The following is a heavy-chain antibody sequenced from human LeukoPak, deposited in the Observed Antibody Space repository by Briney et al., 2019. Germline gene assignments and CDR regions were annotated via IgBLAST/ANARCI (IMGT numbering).Heavy chain of an antibody. Sequence: SETLSLTCTVSGGSVSRGSYYWSWIRQPPGKGLEWIGYIYYSGSTNYNPSLKSRVTISVDTSKNQFSLKLSSVTAADTAVYYCARDPRSSGYCSGGSCSDWFDPWGQGTLVTVSS. V-gene: IGHV4-61*01. J-gene: IGHJ5*02. D-gene: IGHD2-15*01. CDR2: IYYSGST. CDR1: GGSVSRGSYY. CDR3: ARDPRSSGYCSGGSCSDWFDP.